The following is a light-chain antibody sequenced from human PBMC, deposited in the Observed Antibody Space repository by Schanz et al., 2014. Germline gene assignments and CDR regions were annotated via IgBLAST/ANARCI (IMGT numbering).Light chain of an antibody. Sequence: EIVLTQSPDTLSLSPGERATLSCKASQSVNGRFLAWYQQKPGQAPRLLIYGTSTRATGIPGRFSGGGSGTDFTLTVSSLQSDDFATYYCQQYDTYPWTFGQGTKVEIK. V-gene: IGKV3-20*01. CDR2: GTS. CDR3: QQYDTYPWT. CDR1: QSVNGRF. J-gene: IGKJ1*01.